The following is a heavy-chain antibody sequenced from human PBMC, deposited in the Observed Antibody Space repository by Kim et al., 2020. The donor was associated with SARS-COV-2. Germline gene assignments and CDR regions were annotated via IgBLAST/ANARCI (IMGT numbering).Heavy chain of an antibody. D-gene: IGHD3-10*01. CDR2: INHSGST. CDR3: ARGGEVLWFGELSGSDY. CDR1: GGSFSGYY. V-gene: IGHV4-34*01. Sequence: SETLSLTCAVYGGSFSGYYWSWIRQPPGKGLEWIGEINHSGSTNYNPSLKSRVTISVDTSKNQFSLKLSSVTAADTAVYYCARGGEVLWFGELSGSDYWGQGTLVTVSS. J-gene: IGHJ4*02.